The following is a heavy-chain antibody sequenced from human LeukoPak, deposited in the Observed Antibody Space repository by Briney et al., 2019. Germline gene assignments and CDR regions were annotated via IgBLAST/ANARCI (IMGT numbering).Heavy chain of an antibody. CDR2: INHSGST. Sequence: SETLSLTCAVYGGSFSGYYWSWIRQPPGKGLEWIGEINHSGSTNYNPSLKSRVTVSVDTSKNQFSLKLSSVTAADTAVYYCARGRSRFDYWGQGTLVTVSS. V-gene: IGHV4-34*01. J-gene: IGHJ4*02. CDR1: GGSFSGYY. CDR3: ARGRSRFDY.